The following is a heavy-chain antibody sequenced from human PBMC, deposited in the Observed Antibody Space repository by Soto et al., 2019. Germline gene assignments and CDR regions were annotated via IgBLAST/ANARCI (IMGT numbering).Heavy chain of an antibody. J-gene: IGHJ4*02. CDR1: GYPFPSYA. CDR3: ARDGEVAGNINLDY. Sequence: ASVKVSCKASGYPFPSYAMHWVRQAPGQRLEWMGWINAGNGNTKYSQKFQGRVTITRDTSASTAQMELSSLRPEDTAVYYCARDGEVAGNINLDYWGQGTLVTVSS. D-gene: IGHD6-19*01. V-gene: IGHV1-3*01. CDR2: INAGNGNT.